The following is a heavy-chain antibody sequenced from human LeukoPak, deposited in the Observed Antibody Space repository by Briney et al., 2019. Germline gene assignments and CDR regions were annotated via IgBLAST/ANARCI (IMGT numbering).Heavy chain of an antibody. CDR3: AKLMHYYGSGSPDY. CDR2: ISGSGSST. CDR1: GFTFSSYA. J-gene: IGHJ4*02. Sequence: PGGSLRLSCAASGFTFSSYAMSWVRQAPGKGLEWVSGISGSGSSTYYADSVKGRFTISRDNSKNTLYLQMNSLRAEDTAVYYCAKLMHYYGSGSPDYWGQGTLVTVSS. V-gene: IGHV3-23*01. D-gene: IGHD3-10*01.